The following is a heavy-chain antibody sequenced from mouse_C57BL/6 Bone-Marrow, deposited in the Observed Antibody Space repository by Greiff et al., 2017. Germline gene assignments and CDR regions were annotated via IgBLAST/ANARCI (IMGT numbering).Heavy chain of an antibody. CDR3: ARSYDYYDYTMDY. CDR1: GYTFTNYW. Sequence: QLQPPGAELVKPGASVKLSCKASGYTFTNYWMHWVKQRPGQGLEWIGMMHPNGGSPDYNEKFKSEATLSVDKSYRTAYMERSSLTSEDSAVYYCARSYDYYDYTMDYWGQGTSVTVSS. CDR2: MHPNGGSP. J-gene: IGHJ4*01. V-gene: IGHV1-64*01. D-gene: IGHD2-4*01.